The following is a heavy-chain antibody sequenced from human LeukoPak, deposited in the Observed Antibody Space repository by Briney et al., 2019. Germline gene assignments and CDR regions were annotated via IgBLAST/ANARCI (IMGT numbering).Heavy chain of an antibody. D-gene: IGHD1-1*01. Sequence: SETLSLTCTVSGHSISSGYYWGWIRQPPGKGLEWIGSIYHSGSTYYNPSLKSRVTISVDTSKNQFSLKLSSVTAADTAVYYCARYNWNDVGAFDIWGQGTMVTVSS. V-gene: IGHV4-38-2*02. CDR3: ARYNWNDVGAFDI. CDR1: GHSISSGYY. J-gene: IGHJ3*02. CDR2: IYHSGST.